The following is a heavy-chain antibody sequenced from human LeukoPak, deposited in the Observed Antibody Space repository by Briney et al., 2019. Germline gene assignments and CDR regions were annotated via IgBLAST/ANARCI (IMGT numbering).Heavy chain of an antibody. J-gene: IGHJ4*02. Sequence: KPSETLSLTCAVYGGSFSGYYWSWIRQPPGKGLEWIGYIYYSGSTNYNPSLKSRVTISVDTSKNQFSLKLSSVTAADTAVYYCARERAVTTYYYSDYWGQGTLVTVSS. D-gene: IGHD4-17*01. CDR1: GGSFSGYY. CDR2: IYYSGST. CDR3: ARERAVTTYYYSDY. V-gene: IGHV4-59*01.